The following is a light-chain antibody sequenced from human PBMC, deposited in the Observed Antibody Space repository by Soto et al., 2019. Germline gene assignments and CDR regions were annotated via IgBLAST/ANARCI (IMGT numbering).Light chain of an antibody. CDR1: QSVSSN. Sequence: EIVMTQSPATLSASPGERATLSCRASQSVSSNLAWYQQKPGQAPRLLIYGASTGATGIPARFSGSGSGTEFTLTISSLQSEDFEVYYCQQYNNWPITFGQGTRLEI. CDR3: QQYNNWPIT. CDR2: GAS. V-gene: IGKV3-15*01. J-gene: IGKJ5*01.